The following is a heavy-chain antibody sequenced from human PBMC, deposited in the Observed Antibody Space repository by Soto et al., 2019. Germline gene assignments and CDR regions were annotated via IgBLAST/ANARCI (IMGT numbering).Heavy chain of an antibody. D-gene: IGHD6-13*01. V-gene: IGHV5-51*01. Sequence: PGESLKISCKGSGYTFTIYWIGWVRQMPGKGLEWMGIIYPSDSDTRYSPSFQGQVTISADKSISTAYLQWSSLKASDTATYYCARAKQQLALDYYGMDVWGQGTTVTVSS. CDR2: IYPSDSDT. J-gene: IGHJ6*02. CDR3: ARAKQQLALDYYGMDV. CDR1: GYTFTIYW.